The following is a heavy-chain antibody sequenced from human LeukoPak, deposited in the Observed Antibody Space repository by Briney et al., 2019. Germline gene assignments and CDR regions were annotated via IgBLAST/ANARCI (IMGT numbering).Heavy chain of an antibody. CDR3: AREKWERHHCGVDV. D-gene: IGHD1-26*01. V-gene: IGHV3-30-3*01. CDR2: ISYDGSNK. CDR1: GFTFSSYA. J-gene: IGHJ6*02. Sequence: GGSLRLSCAASGFTFSSYAMHWVRQAPGKGLEWVAVISYDGSNKYYADSVKGRFTISRDYSKSTVDLQMNSLRAEDTAVYYCAREKWERHHCGVDVWGQGTTVTVSS.